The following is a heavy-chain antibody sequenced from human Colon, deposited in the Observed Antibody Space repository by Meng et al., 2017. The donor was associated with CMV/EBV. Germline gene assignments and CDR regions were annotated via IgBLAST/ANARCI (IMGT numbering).Heavy chain of an antibody. CDR3: AREASGWSTGVDS. J-gene: IGHJ4*02. CDR1: AGSVNRSSYY. D-gene: IGHD6-19*01. Sequence: VSAGSVNRSSYYWTWLRPPPGKQLVWLRYISYSGHTNYNPYLKSRLTIEVDTSRNQFSLKLTSVTAADTAMYYCAREASGWSTGVDSWGQGTLVTVSS. CDR2: ISYSGHT. V-gene: IGHV4-61*01.